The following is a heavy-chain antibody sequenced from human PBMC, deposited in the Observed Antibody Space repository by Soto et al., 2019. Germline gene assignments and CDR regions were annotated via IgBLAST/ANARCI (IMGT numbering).Heavy chain of an antibody. CDR2: IYYSGST. CDR3: VRDYLLTGFDT. V-gene: IGHV4-61*08. D-gene: IGHD3-9*01. CDR1: GGSISTADYY. J-gene: IGHJ5*02. Sequence: SETLSLTCTVSGGSISTADYYWSWVRQPPGKGLEWIGYIYYSGSTNYNPSLKSRVGMSIDTSKNQFSLELKSVTAADTATYFCVRDYLLTGFDTWGQGTLVTVSS.